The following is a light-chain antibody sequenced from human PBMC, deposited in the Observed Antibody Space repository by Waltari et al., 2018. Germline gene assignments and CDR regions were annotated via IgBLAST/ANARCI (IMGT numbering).Light chain of an antibody. CDR3: ATWDDSLDTPV. Sequence: QSVPTQPPSVSGTPGQRVTIPCSGSSSDIGRNTVNWYQHLPGTAPQLLIFSNYQRPSGVPDRFSGSKSGTSASLAISGLQSEDEADYYCATWDDSLDTPVFGGGTKLTVL. CDR1: SSDIGRNT. V-gene: IGLV1-44*01. J-gene: IGLJ3*02. CDR2: SNY.